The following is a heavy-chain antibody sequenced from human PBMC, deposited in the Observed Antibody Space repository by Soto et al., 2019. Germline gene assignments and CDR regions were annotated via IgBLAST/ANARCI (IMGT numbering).Heavy chain of an antibody. CDR3: ASTYYNASSGPFDY. V-gene: IGHV4-31*03. J-gene: IGHJ4*02. D-gene: IGHD3-22*01. CDR1: GGPISSGNYY. CDR2: IYYSGST. Sequence: SETLSLTCTVSGGPISSGNYYWSWIRQHPGKGLEWIGYIYYSGSTYYNPSLKSRVTISVDTSKNRFSLKLSSVTAADTAVYFCASTYYNASSGPFDYWGQGTLVTVSS.